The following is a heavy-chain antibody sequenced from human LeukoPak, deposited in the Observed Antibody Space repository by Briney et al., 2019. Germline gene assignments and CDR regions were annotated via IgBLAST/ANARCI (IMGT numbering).Heavy chain of an antibody. D-gene: IGHD6-13*01. J-gene: IGHJ4*02. Sequence: GGSLRLSCAASGFTFSSYWMSWVRQAPGKGLEWVANIKEDGSEKYYVDSVKGRFTISRDNAKSSLYLHINSLRAEDTAAYYCARRAAEIDYWGQGTLVTVSS. CDR1: GFTFSSYW. CDR2: IKEDGSEK. CDR3: ARRAAEIDY. V-gene: IGHV3-7*03.